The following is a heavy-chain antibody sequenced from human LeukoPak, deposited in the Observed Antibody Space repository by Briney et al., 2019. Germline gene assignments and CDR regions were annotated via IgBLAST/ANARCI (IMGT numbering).Heavy chain of an antibody. D-gene: IGHD6-25*01. J-gene: IGHJ6*03. Sequence: ESLKISCKGSGYSFTTYWIGWVRQMPGKGLEWMGIIYPGDSDTRYSPSFQGQVTISADKSISTAYLKWSSLTASDTAMYYCARHPSGFLDYYYMDVWGKGTTVTVS. V-gene: IGHV5-51*01. CDR2: IYPGDSDT. CDR3: ARHPSGFLDYYYMDV. CDR1: GYSFTTYW.